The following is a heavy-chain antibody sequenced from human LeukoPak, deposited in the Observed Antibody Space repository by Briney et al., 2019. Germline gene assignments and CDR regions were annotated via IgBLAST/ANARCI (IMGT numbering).Heavy chain of an antibody. D-gene: IGHD3-22*01. J-gene: IGHJ4*02. CDR3: ARDPYDSSGYRTYYFDY. CDR1: GFTFDDYG. V-gene: IGHV3-20*04. Sequence: GGSLRLSCAASGFTFDDYGMSWVRQAPGKGLEWVSGINWNGGSTGYADSVKGRFTISRDNAKNSLYLQMNSLRAEDTALYYCARDPYDSSGYRTYYFDYWGQGTLVTVSS. CDR2: INWNGGST.